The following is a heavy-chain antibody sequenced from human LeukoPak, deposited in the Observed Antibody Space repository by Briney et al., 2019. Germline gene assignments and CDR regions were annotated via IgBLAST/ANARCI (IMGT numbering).Heavy chain of an antibody. CDR1: GFTFSSYS. D-gene: IGHD3-10*01. Sequence: GGSLRLSCAASGFTFSSYSMNWVRQAPGKGLEWVSSISSSSSYIYYADSVKGRFTIPRDNAKNSLYLQMNSLRAEDTAVYYCARTHSGELFFAGYYFDYWGQGTLVTVSS. J-gene: IGHJ4*02. CDR3: ARTHSGELFFAGYYFDY. CDR2: ISSSSSYI. V-gene: IGHV3-21*01.